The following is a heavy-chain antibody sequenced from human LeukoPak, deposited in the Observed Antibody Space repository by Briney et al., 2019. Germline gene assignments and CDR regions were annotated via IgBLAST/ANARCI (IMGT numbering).Heavy chain of an antibody. CDR2: ISRDGGTA. CDR1: GFTFDDYV. Sequence: PGGSLRLSCAASGFTFDDYVMHWVRQAPGKGVEWVSLISRDGGTAYYADSVKGRFTISRDNSKNSLYLQMNSLRSEDSALYYCAKDRGGVDYWGQGTLVTVSS. CDR3: AKDRGGVDY. J-gene: IGHJ4*02. V-gene: IGHV3-43*02. D-gene: IGHD3-16*01.